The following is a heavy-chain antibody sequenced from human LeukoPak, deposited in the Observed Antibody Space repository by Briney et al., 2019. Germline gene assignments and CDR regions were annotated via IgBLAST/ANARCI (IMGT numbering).Heavy chain of an antibody. CDR3: ASPLIVEMATRNAFDI. D-gene: IGHD5-24*01. V-gene: IGHV1-69*06. J-gene: IGHJ3*02. CDR1: GGTFSSYA. Sequence: SSVNVSCKASGGTFSSYAIIWVRQAPGQGLEWMGGIIPIFGTANYAQKFQGRVTITADKSTSTAYMELSSLRSEDTAVYYCASPLIVEMATRNAFDIWGQGTMVTVSS. CDR2: IIPIFGTA.